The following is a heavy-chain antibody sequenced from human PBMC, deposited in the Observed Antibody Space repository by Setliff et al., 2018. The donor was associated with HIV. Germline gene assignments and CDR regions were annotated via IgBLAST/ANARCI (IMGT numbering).Heavy chain of an antibody. D-gene: IGHD2-15*01. J-gene: IGHJ4*02. V-gene: IGHV4-38-2*02. Sequence: PSETLSLTCTVSGDFISSDYYWGWIRQPPGKGLEWIGSFYETGYTYYNPSLKSRVTISVDTSKNQFSLKLSSVTVADTAVYYCASEDCGGGSCRPDNWGQGTLVTVSS. CDR2: FYETGYT. CDR3: ASEDCGGGSCRPDN. CDR1: GDFISSDYY.